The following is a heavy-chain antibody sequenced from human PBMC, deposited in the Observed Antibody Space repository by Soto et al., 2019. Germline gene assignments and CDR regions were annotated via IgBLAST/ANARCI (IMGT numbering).Heavy chain of an antibody. CDR3: VSWELFGEYAGMDV. V-gene: IGHV3-64D*06. CDR1: GFTFSSYA. D-gene: IGHD3-10*02. CDR2: ISSNGGST. Sequence: EVQLVESGGGLVQPGGSLRLSCSASGFTFSSYAMHWVRQAPGKGLEYVSAISSNGGSTYYADSVKGRFTISRDNSKNTLYLHMSSLRAEAPAVYYCVSWELFGEYAGMDVWGQGTTVTVSS. J-gene: IGHJ6*02.